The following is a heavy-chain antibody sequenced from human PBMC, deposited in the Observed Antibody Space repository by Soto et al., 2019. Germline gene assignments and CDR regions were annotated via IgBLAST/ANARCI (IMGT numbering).Heavy chain of an antibody. J-gene: IGHJ4*02. D-gene: IGHD2-15*01. CDR1: GYTFTSYD. Sequence: AASVKVSCKASGYTFTSYDINWVRQATGQGLEWMGWISAYNGNTNYAQKLQGRVTMTTDTSTSTAYMELRSLRSDDTAVYYCARVDIVVVVAAPDYWGQGTLVTVSS. V-gene: IGHV1-18*01. CDR2: ISAYNGNT. CDR3: ARVDIVVVVAAPDY.